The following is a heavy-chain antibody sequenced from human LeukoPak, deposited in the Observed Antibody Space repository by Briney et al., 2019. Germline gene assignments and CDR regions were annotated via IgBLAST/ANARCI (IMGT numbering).Heavy chain of an antibody. J-gene: IGHJ4*02. CDR2: IYYTGST. Sequence: PSETLSLTCTVSGGSISSHFWSWVRQPPGKGLEWIGSIYYTGSTNYNPSLKSRITMSVDTSKNQFSLKLSSETAADTAVYYCARSYNSGSYYPYYFDYWGQGTLVTVSS. V-gene: IGHV4-59*11. CDR1: GGSISSHF. CDR3: ARSYNSGSYYPYYFDY. D-gene: IGHD3-10*01.